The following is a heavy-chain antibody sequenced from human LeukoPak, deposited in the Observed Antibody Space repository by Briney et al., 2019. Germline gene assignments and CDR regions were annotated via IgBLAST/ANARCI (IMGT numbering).Heavy chain of an antibody. D-gene: IGHD6-19*01. CDR2: IYSGGST. CDR3: ARDRGGWYDDY. Sequence: GGSLRLSCAASGFTFSSNYMSWVRQAPGKGLEWVSVIYSGGSTYYADSVKGRFTISRDNSKNTLYLQMNSLRAEDTAVYYCARDRGGWYDDYWGQGTLVTVSS. CDR1: GFTFSSNY. J-gene: IGHJ4*02. V-gene: IGHV3-66*01.